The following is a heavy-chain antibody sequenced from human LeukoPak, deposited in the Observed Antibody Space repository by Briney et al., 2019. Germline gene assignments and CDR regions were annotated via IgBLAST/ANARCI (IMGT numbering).Heavy chain of an antibody. J-gene: IGHJ6*02. CDR1: GYTFVSYG. CDR2: ISGYNSNT. CDR3: AREVRPCGYYYFGMDV. V-gene: IGHV1-18*01. Sequence: ASVKVSCKASGYTFVSYGISWVRQAPGQGLEWMGWISGYNSNTNYAQNRRGRVTMTTDTSTNTAYMELSSLRSDDTAMYYCAREVRPCGYYYFGMDVWGQGSTVTVSS.